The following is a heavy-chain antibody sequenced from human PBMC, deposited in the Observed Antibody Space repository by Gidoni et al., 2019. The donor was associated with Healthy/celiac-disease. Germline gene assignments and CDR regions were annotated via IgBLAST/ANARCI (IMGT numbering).Heavy chain of an antibody. J-gene: IGHJ4*02. CDR3: ASAEKTYDFWSGPPGGY. Sequence: QVQLQQWGAGLLKPSETLSLTCAVYGGSFSGYYWSWIRQPPGKGLEWIGEINHSGSTNYNPSLKSRVTISVDTSKNQFSLKLSSVTAADTAVYYCASAEKTYDFWSGPPGGYWGQGTLVTVSS. D-gene: IGHD3-3*01. CDR1: GGSFSGYY. CDR2: INHSGST. V-gene: IGHV4-34*01.